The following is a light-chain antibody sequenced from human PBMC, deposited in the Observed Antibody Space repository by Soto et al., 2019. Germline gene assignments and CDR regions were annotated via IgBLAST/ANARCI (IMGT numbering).Light chain of an antibody. CDR1: GSDVGGYNY. J-gene: IGLJ2*01. V-gene: IGLV2-11*01. CDR3: CSYAGSYPL. CDR2: DVS. Sequence: QSALTQPRSVSGSPGQSVTISCTGTGSDVGGYNYVSWYQQHPGKAPKLMIYDVSKRPSGVPDRFSGSKSGNTASLTISGLQAEDEADYYCCSYAGSYPLFGGGTKLTVL.